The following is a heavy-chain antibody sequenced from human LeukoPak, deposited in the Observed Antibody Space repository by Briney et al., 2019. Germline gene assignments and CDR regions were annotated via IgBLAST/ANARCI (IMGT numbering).Heavy chain of an antibody. J-gene: IGHJ5*02. CDR2: ISSSSYI. D-gene: IGHD3-9*01. Sequence: PGGSLRLSCAASGFTFSSYSMNWVRQAPGKGLEWVSSISSSSYIYYADSVKGRFTISRDNAKNSLYLQMNSLRAEDTAVYYCARDGGLRYFDWLFLWGQGTLVTVSS. V-gene: IGHV3-21*01. CDR3: ARDGGLRYFDWLFL. CDR1: GFTFSSYS.